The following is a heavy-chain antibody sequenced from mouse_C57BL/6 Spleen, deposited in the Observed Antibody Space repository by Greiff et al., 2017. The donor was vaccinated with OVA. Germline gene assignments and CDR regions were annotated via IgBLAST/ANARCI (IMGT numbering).Heavy chain of an antibody. J-gene: IGHJ2*01. D-gene: IGHD2-5*01. Sequence: EVQLVESGPGLVKPSQSLSLTCSVTGYSITSGYYWNWIRQFPGNKLEWMGYISYDGSNNYNPSLKNRTSITRDTSKNQFCLKLNSVTTEDTATDYCARATYDSNYVDYWGKGTTLTVSS. CDR3: ARATYDSNYVDY. CDR1: GYSITSGYY. V-gene: IGHV3-6*01. CDR2: ISYDGSN.